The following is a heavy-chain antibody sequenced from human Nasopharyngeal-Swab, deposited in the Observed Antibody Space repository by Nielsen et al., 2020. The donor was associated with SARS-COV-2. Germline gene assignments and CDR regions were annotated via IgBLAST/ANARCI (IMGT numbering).Heavy chain of an antibody. CDR1: GFTFDDYA. J-gene: IGHJ4*02. CDR3: AKDMGQWPVLNFGY. D-gene: IGHD6-19*01. Sequence: SLKISCAASGFTFDDYAMHWVRQAPGKGLEWVSGISWNSGSIGYADSVKGRFTISRDNAKNSLYLQMNSLRAEDTALYYCAKDMGQWPVLNFGYWGQGTLVTVSS. CDR2: ISWNSGSI. V-gene: IGHV3-9*01.